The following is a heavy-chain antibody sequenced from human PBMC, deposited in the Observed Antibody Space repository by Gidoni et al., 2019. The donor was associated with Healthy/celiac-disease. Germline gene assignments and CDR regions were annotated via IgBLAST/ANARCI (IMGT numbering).Heavy chain of an antibody. V-gene: IGHV3-30*04. CDR2: ISYDGSNK. CDR3: ARDVYYYDSSGYYEN. D-gene: IGHD3-22*01. Sequence: VRQAPGKGLEWVAVISYDGSNKYYADSVKGRFTISRDNSKNTLYLQMNSLRAEDTAVYYCARDVYYYDSSGYYENWGQGTLVTVSS. J-gene: IGHJ4*02.